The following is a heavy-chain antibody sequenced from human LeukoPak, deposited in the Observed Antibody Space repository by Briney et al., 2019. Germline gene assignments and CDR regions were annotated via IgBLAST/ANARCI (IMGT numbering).Heavy chain of an antibody. Sequence: SVKVSCKASGGTFSSYAISWVRQAPGQGLEWMGGIIPIFGTVNYAQKFQGRVTITADKSTSTAYMGLSSLRSEDTAVYFCARSLFRFLEWSYRSYYYYYMDVWGKGTTVTVSS. D-gene: IGHD3-3*01. J-gene: IGHJ6*03. CDR3: ARSLFRFLEWSYRSYYYYYMDV. CDR1: GGTFSSYA. V-gene: IGHV1-69*06. CDR2: IIPIFGTV.